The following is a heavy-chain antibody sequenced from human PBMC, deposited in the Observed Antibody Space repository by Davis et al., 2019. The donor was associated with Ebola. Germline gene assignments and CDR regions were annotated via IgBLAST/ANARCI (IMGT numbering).Heavy chain of an antibody. CDR2: INHSGST. Sequence: MPSETLSLTCAVYTGSFSGFSWSWIRQPPGKGLEWIGDINHSGSTNYNPSLKSPLTIAVDTSKNQFSLRLNSLTAADTAVYYCARGPGGSGYSGYDFDYWGQGTLVTVSS. J-gene: IGHJ4*02. V-gene: IGHV4-34*01. D-gene: IGHD5-12*01. CDR3: ARGPGGSGYSGYDFDY. CDR1: TGSFSGFS.